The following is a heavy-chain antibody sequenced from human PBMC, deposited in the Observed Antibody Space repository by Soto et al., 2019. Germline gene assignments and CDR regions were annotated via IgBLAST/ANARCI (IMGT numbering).Heavy chain of an antibody. CDR2: IKQDGSEK. CDR1: GFTFSSYW. Sequence: PGGSLRLSCAASGFTFSSYWMSWVRQAPGKGLEWVANIKQDGSEKYYVDSVKGRFTISRDNAKNSLYLQMNSLRAEDTAVYYCARDGYEQWLDDAFDIWGQGTMVTVSS. V-gene: IGHV3-7*01. CDR3: ARDGYEQWLDDAFDI. J-gene: IGHJ3*02. D-gene: IGHD6-19*01.